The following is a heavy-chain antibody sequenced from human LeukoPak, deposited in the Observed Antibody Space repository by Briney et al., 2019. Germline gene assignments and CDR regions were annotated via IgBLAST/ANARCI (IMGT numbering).Heavy chain of an antibody. Sequence: PGGSLRLSCAASGFTFDDYAMHWVRQAPGKGLEWVSGISWNSGSIGYADSVKGRFTISRDNAKNSLYLQMNSLRAEDTALYYCAKAYYYDSSGLLYFDYWGQGTLVTVSS. CDR2: ISWNSGSI. CDR1: GFTFDDYA. V-gene: IGHV3-9*01. J-gene: IGHJ4*02. D-gene: IGHD3-22*01. CDR3: AKAYYYDSSGLLYFDY.